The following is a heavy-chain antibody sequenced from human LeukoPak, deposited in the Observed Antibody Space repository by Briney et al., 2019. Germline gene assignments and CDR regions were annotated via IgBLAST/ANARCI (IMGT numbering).Heavy chain of an antibody. V-gene: IGHV4-61*05. J-gene: IGHJ4*02. D-gene: IGHD2-15*01. Sequence: SETLSLTCTVSGGSISSSSYYWGWIRQPPGKGLEWIGYISYSGNTNYNPSLKSRVTISVDTSKNQFSLKLSSVTAADTAVYYCATRSTGVAATFDSWGQGTLVTVSS. CDR1: GGSISSSSYY. CDR3: ATRSTGVAATFDS. CDR2: ISYSGNT.